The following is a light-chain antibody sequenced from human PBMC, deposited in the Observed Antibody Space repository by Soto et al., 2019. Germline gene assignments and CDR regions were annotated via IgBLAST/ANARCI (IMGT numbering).Light chain of an antibody. CDR1: SSDVGGYNY. J-gene: IGLJ2*01. CDR2: DVS. CDR3: SSYTSSSKVV. V-gene: IGLV2-14*01. Sequence: QSALTQPASVSGSPGQSITISCTGTSSDVGGYNYVSWYQQHPGKAPKLMIFDVSIRPSGVSNRFSGSKSGNTASLTISGLQADDEADYYCSSYTSSSKVVFGGGTKLTVL.